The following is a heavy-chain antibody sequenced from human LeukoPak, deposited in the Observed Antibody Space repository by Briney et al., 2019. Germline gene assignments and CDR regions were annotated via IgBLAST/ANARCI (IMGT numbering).Heavy chain of an antibody. CDR3: ARAQAGNYDWPLDL. D-gene: IGHD5-12*01. V-gene: IGHV1-69*05. J-gene: IGHJ5*02. Sequence: SVKVFCTASGGTFSNYALSWVRQAPGQGLEWMGAIIPFLDTSNYPPKFQDRVTITTDESTSTAYMELSSLRSDDTAVYYCARAQAGNYDWPLDLWGQGTLVTVSS. CDR1: GGTFSNYA. CDR2: IIPFLDTS.